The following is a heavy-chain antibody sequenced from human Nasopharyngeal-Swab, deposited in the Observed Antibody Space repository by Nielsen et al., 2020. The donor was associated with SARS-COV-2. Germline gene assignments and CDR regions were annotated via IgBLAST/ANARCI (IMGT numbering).Heavy chain of an antibody. V-gene: IGHV3-23*01. CDR3: ANSVDAAMADY. Sequence: VRQAPGKGLGWVSAISGSGGSTYYADSVKGRFTISRDNSKNTLYLQMNSLRAEDTAVYYCANSVDAAMADYWGQGTLVTVSS. J-gene: IGHJ4*02. CDR2: ISGSGGST. D-gene: IGHD5-18*01.